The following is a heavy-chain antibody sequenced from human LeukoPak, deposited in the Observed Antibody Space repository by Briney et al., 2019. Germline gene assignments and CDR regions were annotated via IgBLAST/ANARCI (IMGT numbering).Heavy chain of an antibody. CDR2: IYYTGNT. Sequence: PSQTLSLTCTVSGDFVRNSNYYWAWFCQPPGKGLEWIGTIYYTGNTYYNAALESRVTVSLDTSKNQFSLNLNSATAAGTAVYYCAREPYYDPTGPAFWGQGTLVTVSS. D-gene: IGHD3-22*01. J-gene: IGHJ4*01. CDR1: GDFVRNSNYY. CDR3: AREPYYDPTGPAF. V-gene: IGHV4-39*02.